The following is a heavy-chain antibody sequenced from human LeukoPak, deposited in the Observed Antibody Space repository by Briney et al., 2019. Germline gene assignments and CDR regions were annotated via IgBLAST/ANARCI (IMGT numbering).Heavy chain of an antibody. Sequence: GGSLRLSCAASGFTVSSNYMSWVRQAPGKGLEWVSVIYSGGSTSYADSVKGRFTISRDNSKNILYLQMNSLRAEDTAIYYCAKAHSSSWYELDFWGQGTLVTVSS. J-gene: IGHJ4*02. CDR1: GFTVSSNY. CDR2: IYSGGST. D-gene: IGHD6-13*01. V-gene: IGHV3-53*01. CDR3: AKAHSSSWYELDF.